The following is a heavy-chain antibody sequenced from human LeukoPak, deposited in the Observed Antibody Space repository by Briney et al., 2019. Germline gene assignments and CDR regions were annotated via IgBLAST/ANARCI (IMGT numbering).Heavy chain of an antibody. J-gene: IGHJ6*02. V-gene: IGHV1-69*04. CDR1: GGTFSSYA. CDR3: ARDRDTYYYGSGSWQV. CDR2: IIPILGIA. D-gene: IGHD3-10*01. Sequence: SVKVSCKASGGTFSSYAISWVRQAPGQGLEWMGRIIPILGIANYAQKFQGRVTITADKSTSTAYMELSSLRSEDTAVYYCARDRDTYYYGSGSWQVWGQGTTVTVSS.